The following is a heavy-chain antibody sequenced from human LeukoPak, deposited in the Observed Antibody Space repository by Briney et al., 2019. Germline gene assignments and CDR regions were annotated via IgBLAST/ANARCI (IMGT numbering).Heavy chain of an antibody. Sequence: GGSLRLSCAASGFTFSSYSMNWVRQAAGKGLEWVSYITGSSSTINYADSVKGRFTISRDKAKNSLYLQMNSLRAEDTAVYYCAANYDYVWGSYRGYYFDYWGQGTLVTVSS. V-gene: IGHV3-48*01. CDR3: AANYDYVWGSYRGYYFDY. D-gene: IGHD3-16*02. CDR2: ITGSSSTI. J-gene: IGHJ4*02. CDR1: GFTFSSYS.